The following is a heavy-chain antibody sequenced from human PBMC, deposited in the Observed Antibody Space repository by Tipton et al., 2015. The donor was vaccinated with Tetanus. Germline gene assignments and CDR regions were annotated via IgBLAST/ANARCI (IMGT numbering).Heavy chain of an antibody. Sequence: TLSLTCTIYGGTFSGYYCSWIRQPPGRGLEWIGYFFYNGNTNYIPSLKSRVTISADTSKNQVSLRLNSVTAADTAVYFCARGGWFPTYFDLWGRGTLVTVSS. CDR1: GGTFSGYY. V-gene: IGHV4-59*01. CDR3: ARGGWFPTYFDL. CDR2: FFYNGNT. J-gene: IGHJ2*01. D-gene: IGHD6-19*01.